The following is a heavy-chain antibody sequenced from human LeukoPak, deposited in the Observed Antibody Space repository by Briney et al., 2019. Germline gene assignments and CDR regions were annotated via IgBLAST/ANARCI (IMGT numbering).Heavy chain of an antibody. D-gene: IGHD2-15*01. Sequence: GGSLRLSCAASGFTFDDYTMHWVRQAPGKGLEWVSLISWDGGSTYYADSVKGRFTISRDNSKNSLYLQMNSLRTEDTALYYCAKGKSPRGGLYYYYYYMDVWGKGTTVTVSS. CDR1: GFTFDDYT. J-gene: IGHJ6*03. CDR3: AKGKSPRGGLYYYYYYMDV. V-gene: IGHV3-43*01. CDR2: ISWDGGST.